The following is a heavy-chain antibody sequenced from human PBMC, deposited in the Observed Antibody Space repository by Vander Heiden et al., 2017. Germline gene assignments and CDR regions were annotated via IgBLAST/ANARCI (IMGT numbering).Heavy chain of an antibody. CDR1: GFTFNAYA. Sequence: EVQLVESGGGLVQPGRSLRLSCAASGFTFNAYAMQWVRQAPGKGLEWVSGISWNSGSIGYADSVKGRFTISRDNAKNSLYLQMNSLRAEDTALYYCAKDPDYDFWSGPDYWGQGTLVTVSS. J-gene: IGHJ4*02. CDR3: AKDPDYDFWSGPDY. D-gene: IGHD3-3*01. CDR2: ISWNSGSI. V-gene: IGHV3-9*01.